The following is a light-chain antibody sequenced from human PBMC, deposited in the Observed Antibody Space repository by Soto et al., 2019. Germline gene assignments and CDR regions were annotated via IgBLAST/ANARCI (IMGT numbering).Light chain of an antibody. CDR3: QVWDSSSDHPEV. V-gene: IGLV3-21*02. CDR2: DDS. Sequence: SYELTQPPSVSVAPGQTAKITCGGNNIGSKSVYWYQQKPGQAPVLVVYDDSDRPSGIPERFSGSNSGNTATLTISRVEAGDEADYYCQVWDSSSDHPEVFGTGTKVTVL. CDR1: NIGSKS. J-gene: IGLJ1*01.